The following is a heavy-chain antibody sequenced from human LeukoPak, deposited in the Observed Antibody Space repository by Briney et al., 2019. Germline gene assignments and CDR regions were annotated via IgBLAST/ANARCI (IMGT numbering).Heavy chain of an antibody. V-gene: IGHV1-69*05. D-gene: IGHD1-7*01. CDR2: IIPIFGTA. CDR1: GGTFSSYA. Sequence: TVRVSCKASGGTFSSYAISWVRQAPGQGLEWMGRIIPIFGTANYAQKFQGRVTITTDESTSTAYMELSSLRSEDTAVYYCARDYGYNWNYGGGGWFDPWGQGTLVTVSS. J-gene: IGHJ5*02. CDR3: ARDYGYNWNYGGGGWFDP.